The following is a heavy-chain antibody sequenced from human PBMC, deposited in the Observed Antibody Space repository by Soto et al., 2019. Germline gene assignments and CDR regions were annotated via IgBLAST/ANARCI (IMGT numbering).Heavy chain of an antibody. CDR1: GGSIRRYY. V-gene: IGHV4-4*07. CDR2: IYTSGST. CDR3: ARGASSGYSRYFDS. Sequence: SETRSLTGTVSGGSIRRYYWSWIRQRAGKGLGGIGRIYTSGSTNYNPTLKSRVTMSVDTSKNQFSLKLSSVTAADAAVYYCARGASSGYSRYFDSWGQRTLVTVSS. J-gene: IGHJ4*02. D-gene: IGHD3-22*01.